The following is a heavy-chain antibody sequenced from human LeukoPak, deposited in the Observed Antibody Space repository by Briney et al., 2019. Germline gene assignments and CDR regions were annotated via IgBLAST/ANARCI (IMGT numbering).Heavy chain of an antibody. Sequence: SETLSLTCTVSGGSISSSSYYWGWIRQPPGKGLEWIGSIYYSGSTYYNPSLKSRVTISVDTYKNQFSLKLSSVTAADTAVYYCATYCSSTSCYPGANWFDPWGQGTLVTVSS. V-gene: IGHV4-39*07. J-gene: IGHJ5*02. D-gene: IGHD2-2*01. CDR3: ATYCSSTSCYPGANWFDP. CDR2: IYYSGST. CDR1: GGSISSSSYY.